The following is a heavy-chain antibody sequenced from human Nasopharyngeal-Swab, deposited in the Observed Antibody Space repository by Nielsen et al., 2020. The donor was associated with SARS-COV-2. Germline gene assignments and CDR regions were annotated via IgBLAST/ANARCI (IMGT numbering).Heavy chain of an antibody. CDR3: VHAGDSSSVRFDP. J-gene: IGHJ5*02. CDR1: GFSLSTSGMC. V-gene: IGHV2-70*12. D-gene: IGHD6-13*01. CDR2: IDWDDDK. Sequence: SGPTLVKPTQTLTLTCTFSGFSLSTSGMCVSWIRQPPGKALEWLARIDWDDDKYYSTSLKTRLTISKDTSKNQVVLTMTNMDPVDTGTYYCVHAGDSSSVRFDPWGQGTLDTVSS.